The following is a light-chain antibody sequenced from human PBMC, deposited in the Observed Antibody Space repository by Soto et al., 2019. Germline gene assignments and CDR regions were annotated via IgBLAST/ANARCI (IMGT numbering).Light chain of an antibody. CDR3: TSYAGGNNV. V-gene: IGLV2-8*01. CDR1: SSDVGGYNF. Sequence: QSALTQPPSASGSPGQSVTISCTGTSSDVGGYNFVSWYQQYPGKVPKLIIYEVNNRPSGVPDRFSGSKSGNTASLTVSGLQADDEADYYCTSYAGGNNVFGTGTKVTVL. CDR2: EVN. J-gene: IGLJ1*01.